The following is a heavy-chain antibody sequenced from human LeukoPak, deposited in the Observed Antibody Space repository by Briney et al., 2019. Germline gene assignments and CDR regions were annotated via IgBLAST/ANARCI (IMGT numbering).Heavy chain of an antibody. J-gene: IGHJ5*02. V-gene: IGHV1-8*01. Sequence: ASVKVSCKASGYTFTSYDINWVRQATGQGLEWMGWMNPNSGNTGYAQKFQGRVTMTRNTSISTAYTELSSLRSEDTAVYYCARSATVTTRAIFDPWGQGTLVTVSS. D-gene: IGHD4-17*01. CDR2: MNPNSGNT. CDR3: ARSATVTTRAIFDP. CDR1: GYTFTSYD.